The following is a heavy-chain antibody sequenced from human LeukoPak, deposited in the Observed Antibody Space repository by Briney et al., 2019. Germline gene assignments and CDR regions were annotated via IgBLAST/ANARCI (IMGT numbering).Heavy chain of an antibody. V-gene: IGHV1-69*05. Sequence: GASVKVSCKASGGTFSSYAISWVRQAPGQGLEWMGRIIPIFGTANYAQKFQGRVTITTDESTSTAYMELSSLRPEDTAVYYCAREDSSGWSQFDYWGQGTLVTVSS. CDR2: IIPIFGTA. J-gene: IGHJ4*02. D-gene: IGHD6-19*01. CDR1: GGTFSSYA. CDR3: AREDSSGWSQFDY.